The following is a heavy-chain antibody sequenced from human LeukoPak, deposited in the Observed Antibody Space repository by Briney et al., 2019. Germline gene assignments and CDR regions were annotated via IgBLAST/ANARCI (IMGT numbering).Heavy chain of an antibody. CDR1: GFTVSSNY. CDR3: ARDLLGVIIPSY. V-gene: IGHV3-66*02. Sequence: GGSLRLSCAASGFTVSSNYMSWVRQAPGKGLEWVSVIYSGGSTYYADCVKGRFTISRDNSKNQLYLQMNSPEAEDTAVYYCARDLLGVIIPSYRGQGTLVTVSS. D-gene: IGHD3-3*01. CDR2: IYSGGST. J-gene: IGHJ4*02.